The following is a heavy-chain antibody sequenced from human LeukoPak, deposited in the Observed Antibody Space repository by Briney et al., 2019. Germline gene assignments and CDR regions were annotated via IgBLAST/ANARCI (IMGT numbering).Heavy chain of an antibody. V-gene: IGHV1-69*13. D-gene: IGHD5-18*01. CDR3: ARLYSYAGPGDY. J-gene: IGHJ4*02. CDR1: LRTLSSYA. CDR2: IIPIFGTA. Sequence: GPSVTVTCQSSLRTLSSYALSYVRLAPAHALERLGGIIPIFGTANYAQKFQGRVTITADESTSTAYMELSSLRSEDTAVYYCARLYSYAGPGDYWGQGTLVTVSS.